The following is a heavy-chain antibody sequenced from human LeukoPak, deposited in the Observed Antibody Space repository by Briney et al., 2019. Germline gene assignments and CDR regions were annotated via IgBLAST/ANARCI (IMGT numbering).Heavy chain of an antibody. CDR3: AKDGAEDRSWEFDY. J-gene: IGHJ4*02. V-gene: IGHV3-30-3*01. CDR1: GFTFSTSS. CDR2: TSYDESIK. Sequence: GRSLRLSCAASGFTFSTSSMHWVRQAPGKGLEWVAVTSYDESIKVYAESVKGRFTISRDNSKNTLYLQMNSLRAEDTAVYYCAKDGAEDRSWEFDYWGQGTLVTVSS. D-gene: IGHD6-13*01.